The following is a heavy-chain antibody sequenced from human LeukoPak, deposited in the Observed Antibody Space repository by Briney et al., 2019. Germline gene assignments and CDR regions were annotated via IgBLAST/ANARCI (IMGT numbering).Heavy chain of an antibody. D-gene: IGHD1-1*01. V-gene: IGHV4-34*01. J-gene: IGHJ4*03. CDR2: INHRGDT. CDR1: GGSFGTYY. Sequence: SETLSLTCAVYGGSFGTYYWSWIRQSPGKGLEWIAEINHRGDTNYNPSVKSRVTILADTSKNQFSLKVSSLTAADTAVYYCARGPTISETGYFDYWGQGTLVTVSS. CDR3: ARGPTISETGYFDY.